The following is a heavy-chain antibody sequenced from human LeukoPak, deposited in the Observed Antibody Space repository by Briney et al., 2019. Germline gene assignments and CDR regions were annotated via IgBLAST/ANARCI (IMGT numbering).Heavy chain of an antibody. V-gene: IGHV3-53*01. J-gene: IGHJ4*02. CDR3: ARDRGSGWYYFDY. CDR1: GFTDSSNY. Sequence: GGSLRLSCAASGFTDSSNYMSWVRQAPGKGLEWVSVIYSGGSTYYADSVKGRFTISRDNSKNTLYLQMNSLRAEDTAVYYCARDRGSGWYYFDYWGQGTLVTVSS. CDR2: IYSGGST. D-gene: IGHD6-19*01.